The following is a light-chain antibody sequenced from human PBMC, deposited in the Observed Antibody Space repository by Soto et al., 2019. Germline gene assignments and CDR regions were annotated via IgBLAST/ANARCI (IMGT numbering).Light chain of an antibody. CDR3: QHFGDSSWT. J-gene: IGKJ1*01. V-gene: IGKV3-20*01. Sequence: EIVLTQSPGTLSLSPGERATLSCRSDKSVSDTLLTWFQQKPGQAPRLLIFGTSSRAPGRSDRFSGSGSGTDFTLTISRLEPKDFAVYYCQHFGDSSWTVGQGTKVEIK. CDR2: GTS. CDR1: KSVSDTL.